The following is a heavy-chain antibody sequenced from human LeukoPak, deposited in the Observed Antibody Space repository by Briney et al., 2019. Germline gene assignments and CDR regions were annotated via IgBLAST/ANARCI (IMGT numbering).Heavy chain of an antibody. J-gene: IGHJ6*03. CDR2: MNPNSGNT. V-gene: IGHV1-8*03. CDR3: ARSVDDRAFYYYYYMDV. Sequence: ASVKVSCKASGYTFTSYDINWVRQATGQGLEWMGWMNPNSGNTGYAQKFQGRVTITRNTSISTAYMELRSLRSDDTAVYYCARSVDDRAFYYYYYMDVWGKGTTVTVSS. CDR1: GYTFTSYD. D-gene: IGHD3-22*01.